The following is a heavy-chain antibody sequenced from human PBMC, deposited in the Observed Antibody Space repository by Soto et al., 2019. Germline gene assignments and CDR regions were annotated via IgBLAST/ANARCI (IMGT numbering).Heavy chain of an antibody. CDR1: GDSVSSNSVA. V-gene: IGHV6-1*01. Sequence: PAQTLSLTCAISGDSVSSNSVAWNLIRQSPSRGLEWLGRTYYKSKWYNDYAVSVKSRITINPDTSKNQFSLQLNSVTPEDTAVYYCARDTPAKGSYFDYWGQGTLVTV. D-gene: IGHD1-26*01. CDR2: TYYKSKWYN. J-gene: IGHJ4*02. CDR3: ARDTPAKGSYFDY.